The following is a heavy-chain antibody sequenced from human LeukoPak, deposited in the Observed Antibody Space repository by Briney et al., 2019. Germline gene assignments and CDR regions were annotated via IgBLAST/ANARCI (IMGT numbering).Heavy chain of an antibody. D-gene: IGHD5-18*01. Sequence: PSETLSLTCTVSGGSISSYYWSWIWQPPGKGLEWIGYIYYSGSTNYNPSLKSRVTISVDTSKNQFSLKLSSVTAADTAVYYCARDQGYSYGYSYYYYYMDVWGKGTTVTVSS. CDR2: IYYSGST. J-gene: IGHJ6*03. V-gene: IGHV4-59*01. CDR1: GGSISSYY. CDR3: ARDQGYSYGYSYYYYYMDV.